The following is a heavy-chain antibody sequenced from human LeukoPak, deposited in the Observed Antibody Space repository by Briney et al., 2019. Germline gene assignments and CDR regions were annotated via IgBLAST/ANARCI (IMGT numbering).Heavy chain of an antibody. V-gene: IGHV3-48*03. CDR2: ISSSGSGGST. D-gene: IGHD6-19*01. CDR1: GFTFSSYE. CDR3: ARENRAVAGTGDY. Sequence: PGGSLRLSCAASGFTFSSYEMNWVRQAPGKGPEWVSYISSSGSGGSTYYADSVKGRFTISRDNAKNSLYLQMNSLRAEDTAVYYCARENRAVAGTGDYWGQGTLVTVSS. J-gene: IGHJ4*02.